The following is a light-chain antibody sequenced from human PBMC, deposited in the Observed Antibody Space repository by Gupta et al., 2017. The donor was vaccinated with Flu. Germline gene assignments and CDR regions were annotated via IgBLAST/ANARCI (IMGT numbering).Light chain of an antibody. J-gene: IGKJ4*01. CDR2: LGS. CDR3: MQALQTPLT. CDR1: QSLLQSNGDNF. Sequence: EIVMTQSPLSLPVTPGEPASISCTSSQSLLQSNGDNFLDWYLQKPGQSPQLLIYLGSNRASGVPDRFSGSGSDTDFTLKISRVEAEDVGVYYCMQALQTPLTFGGGTKVEIK. V-gene: IGKV2-28*01.